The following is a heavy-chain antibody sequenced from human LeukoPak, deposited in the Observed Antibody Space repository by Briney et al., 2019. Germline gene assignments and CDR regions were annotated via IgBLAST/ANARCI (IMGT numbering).Heavy chain of an antibody. J-gene: IGHJ6*02. Sequence: GGSLRLSCAASGFTFSSYSMNWVRQASGKGLEWVSYISSSGSTIYYADSVKGRSTISRDNAKNSLYLQMNSLRAEDTAVYYCARNPGSGYSYAWDYYGMDVWGQGTTVTVSS. CDR3: ARNPGSGYSYAWDYYGMDV. CDR1: GFTFSSYS. D-gene: IGHD5-18*01. V-gene: IGHV3-48*04. CDR2: ISSSGSTI.